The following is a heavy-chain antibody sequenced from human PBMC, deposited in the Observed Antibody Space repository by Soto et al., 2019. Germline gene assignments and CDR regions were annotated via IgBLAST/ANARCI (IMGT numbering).Heavy chain of an antibody. Sequence: GGSLRLSCAASGFTFSSYAVHWVRQAPGKGLEWVAVISYDGSNKYYADSVKGRFTISRDNSKNTLYLQMNSLRAEDTAVYYCARDRYCSSTSCYTAHDYWGQGTLVTVSS. D-gene: IGHD2-2*02. V-gene: IGHV3-30-3*01. CDR2: ISYDGSNK. J-gene: IGHJ4*02. CDR1: GFTFSSYA. CDR3: ARDRYCSSTSCYTAHDY.